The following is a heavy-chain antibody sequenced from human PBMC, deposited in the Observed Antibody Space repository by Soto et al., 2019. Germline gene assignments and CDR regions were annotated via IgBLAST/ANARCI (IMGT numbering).Heavy chain of an antibody. Sequence: QIQLVESGGDVVQPGKSLRLSCAASGFNFGFFGMHWVRQAPGKGLEWVAFISGDGINTQYADSVRVRFTLSRDYYRKTMYLQMDSLRDEDTALYYCARGNLSFDFDSWGLGTLVTVSS. CDR2: ISGDGINT. D-gene: IGHD3-10*01. CDR3: ARGNLSFDFDS. CDR1: GFNFGFFG. J-gene: IGHJ4*02. V-gene: IGHV3-30*03.